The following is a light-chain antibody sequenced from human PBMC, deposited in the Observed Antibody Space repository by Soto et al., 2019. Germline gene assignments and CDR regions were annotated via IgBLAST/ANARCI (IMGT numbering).Light chain of an antibody. V-gene: IGKV1-12*01. CDR2: GAV. J-gene: IGKJ1*01. Sequence: DIQMTQSPSSVSASVGDRVTITCRASQGIGSWLAWYQQKPGKAPKLLIYGAVSLQSGVPSRFSGSGSGTDFTLTISSLQPEDFATYYCQQANSFPWTFGQGPKVEIK. CDR3: QQANSFPWT. CDR1: QGIGSW.